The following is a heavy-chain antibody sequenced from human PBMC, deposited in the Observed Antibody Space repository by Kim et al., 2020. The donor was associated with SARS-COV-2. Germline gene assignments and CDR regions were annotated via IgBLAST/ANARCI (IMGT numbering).Heavy chain of an antibody. CDR3: VRSDYYDNSGYYYGQ. Sequence: AASVKALFTIARDDAKNTLYLQMSSLRAEDTAIYYCVRSDYYDNSGYYYGQWGQGTLVTVSP. J-gene: IGHJ4*02. V-gene: IGHV3-74*01. D-gene: IGHD3-22*01.